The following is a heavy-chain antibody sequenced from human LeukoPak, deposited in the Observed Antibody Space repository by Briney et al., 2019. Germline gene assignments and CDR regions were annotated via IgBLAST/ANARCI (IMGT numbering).Heavy chain of an antibody. Sequence: PGGSLKLSCAASGFTLSDYAMHWVRQAPGRGLEWVALISYPRSYHYYIDSVKGRFTSSRDDSKNTFYLQMNSLRAEDTAVYYCAKDPAISYYYYGMDVWGQGTTVTVSS. CDR2: ISYPRSYH. J-gene: IGHJ6*02. D-gene: IGHD3-9*01. CDR3: AKDPAISYYYYGMDV. V-gene: IGHV3-30-3*01. CDR1: GFTLSDYA.